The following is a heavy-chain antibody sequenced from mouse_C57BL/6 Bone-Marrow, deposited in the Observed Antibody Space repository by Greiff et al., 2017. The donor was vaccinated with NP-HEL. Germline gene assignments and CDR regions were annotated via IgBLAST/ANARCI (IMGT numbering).Heavy chain of an antibody. Sequence: EVQLVESGGGLVQPGGSLNLSCAASGFTFSDYYMYWVRQTPEKRLEWVAYISNGGGSTYYPDTVYGRFTISRDNAKNTLYLKMSRLKAEATAKYYCARQLHYYAMDYWGQGTSVTVSS. CDR1: GFTFSDYY. CDR3: ARQLHYYAMDY. J-gene: IGHJ4*01. CDR2: ISNGGGST. V-gene: IGHV5-12*01.